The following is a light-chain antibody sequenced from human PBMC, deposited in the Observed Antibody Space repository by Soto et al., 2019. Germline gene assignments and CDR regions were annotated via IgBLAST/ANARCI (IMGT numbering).Light chain of an antibody. V-gene: IGLV2-14*01. J-gene: IGLJ1*01. CDR1: SGDVSHSNF. CDR2: EVN. CDR3: NSSTRGGTQSV. Sequence: QSVLTQPTSVSGSPGQSITISFSGTSGDVSHSNFVSWYQQHPDKAPKLLIYEVNHRPSGVSNRYSGSKSGNTASLTISGLQAEDEADYYCNSSTRGGTQSVFGTGTKVTVL.